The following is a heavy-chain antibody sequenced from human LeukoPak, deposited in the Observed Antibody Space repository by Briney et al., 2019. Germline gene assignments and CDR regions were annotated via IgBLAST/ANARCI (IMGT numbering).Heavy chain of an antibody. Sequence: GGSLRLSCAASGFTFSSYILNWVRQAPGKGLEWVSSFSGSSGNTYYADSVKGRFTISRDISKSTVYLQMNSLRAEDTAVYYCAKDLKAVAGGTFDPWGQGTLVTVSS. D-gene: IGHD6-19*01. V-gene: IGHV3-23*01. CDR3: AKDLKAVAGGTFDP. CDR2: FSGSSGNT. J-gene: IGHJ5*02. CDR1: GFTFSSYI.